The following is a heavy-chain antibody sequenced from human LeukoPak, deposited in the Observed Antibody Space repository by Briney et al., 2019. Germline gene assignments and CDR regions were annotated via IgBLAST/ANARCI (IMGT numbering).Heavy chain of an antibody. CDR3: ARCSGGSCYSWFDP. D-gene: IGHD2-15*01. CDR1: GYTFTSYG. CDR2: ISAYNGNT. J-gene: IGHJ5*02. Sequence: ASVKVSCKASGYTFTSYGISWVRQAPGQGLEWMGWISAYNGNTSYAQKLQGRVTMTTDASTSTAYMELRSLRSDDTAVYYCARCSGGSCYSWFDPWGQGTLVTVSS. V-gene: IGHV1-18*01.